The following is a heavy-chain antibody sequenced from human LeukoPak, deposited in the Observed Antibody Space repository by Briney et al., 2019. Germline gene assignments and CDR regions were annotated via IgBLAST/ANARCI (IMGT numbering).Heavy chain of an antibody. CDR3: ARAPYSSGWYSYYYYYYMDV. CDR2: IYYSGST. CDR1: GGSISSYY. V-gene: IGHV4-59*01. Sequence: PSETLSLTCTVSGGSISSYYWSWIRQPPGKGLEWIGYIYYSGSTNYNPSLKSRVTISVDTSKNQFSLKLSSVTAADTAVYYCARAPYSSGWYSYYYYYYMDVWSKGTTVTVSS. J-gene: IGHJ6*03. D-gene: IGHD6-19*01.